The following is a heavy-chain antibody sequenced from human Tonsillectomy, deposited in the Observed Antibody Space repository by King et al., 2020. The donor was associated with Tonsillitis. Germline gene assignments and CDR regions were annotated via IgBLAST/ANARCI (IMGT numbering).Heavy chain of an antibody. CDR2: SNPDNGGT. V-gene: IGHV1-2*06. CDR3: TRDLVGYDAFDI. CDR1: GYTFTDYY. Sequence: VQLVESGAEVKKPGASLTVSCKASGYTFTDYYIHWVRQAPGQGLEWMGRSNPDNGGTTYAQKFQGKVTMTSDTSISTAYMELSRLTSDDTAVYFCTRDLVGYDAFDIWGQGTVLIVSS. D-gene: IGHD6-25*01. J-gene: IGHJ3*02.